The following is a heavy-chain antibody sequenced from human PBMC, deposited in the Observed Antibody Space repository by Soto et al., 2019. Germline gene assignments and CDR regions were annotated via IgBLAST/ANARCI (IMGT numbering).Heavy chain of an antibody. CDR3: ARGPGIMAKIDY. CDR1: GGSISSGGYY. J-gene: IGHJ4*02. CDR2: IYYSGST. D-gene: IGHD3-16*01. V-gene: IGHV4-31*03. Sequence: QVQLLESGPGLVKPSQTLSLTCTVSGGSISSGGYYWSWIRQHPGKGLEWIGYIYYSGSTYYNPSLKSRVTIPVDTSKNQFSLKLSSVTAADTAVYYCARGPGIMAKIDYWGQGTLVTVSS.